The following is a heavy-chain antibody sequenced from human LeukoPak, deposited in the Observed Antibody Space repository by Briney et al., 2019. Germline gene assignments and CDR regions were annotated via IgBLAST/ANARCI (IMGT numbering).Heavy chain of an antibody. CDR3: TTDEVFPGAFDI. D-gene: IGHD1-14*01. V-gene: IGHV3-15*01. CDR1: GFTFSNAW. J-gene: IGHJ3*02. CDR2: IKSKTDGGTT. Sequence: AGGSLRLSCAASGFTFSNAWMSWVRQAPGKGLEWVGRIKSKTDGGTTDYAAPVKGRFTISSDDSKNTLYLQMNSLKTEDTAVYYCTTDEVFPGAFDIWGQGTMVTVSS.